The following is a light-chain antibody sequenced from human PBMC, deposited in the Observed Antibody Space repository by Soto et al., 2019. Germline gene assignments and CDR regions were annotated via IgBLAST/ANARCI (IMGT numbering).Light chain of an antibody. J-gene: IGLJ2*01. CDR1: SSNIGAGYD. V-gene: IGLV1-40*01. Sequence: QSVLTQPPSVSGAPGQRVTISCTGSSSNIGAGYDVHWYQQFPGTAPKLLIYVNSNRPAGVPDRFSGSKSGTSASLAITGLQPEDEADYYCQSYDRSLSGSVFGGGTKVTVL. CDR2: VNS. CDR3: QSYDRSLSGSV.